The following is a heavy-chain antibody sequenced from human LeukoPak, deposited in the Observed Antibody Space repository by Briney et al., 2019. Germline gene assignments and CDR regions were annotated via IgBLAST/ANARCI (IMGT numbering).Heavy chain of an antibody. D-gene: IGHD3-22*01. CDR2: ISDTGNT. Sequence: GGSLRLSCAASGFTLSSYAMSWVRQAPGKGLEWVSAISDTGNTYHADSVKGRFTISRDSSKNTLFLQMNSLRAEDTAVYYCAKDYYDSSGYGYYMDVWGKGTTVTVSS. CDR1: GFTLSSYA. V-gene: IGHV3-23*01. CDR3: AKDYYDSSGYGYYMDV. J-gene: IGHJ6*03.